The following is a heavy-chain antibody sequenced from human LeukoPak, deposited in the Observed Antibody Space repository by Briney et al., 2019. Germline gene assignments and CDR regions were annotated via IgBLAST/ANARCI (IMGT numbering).Heavy chain of an antibody. Sequence: GGSLRLSCAASGFTVSSNYMSWVRQAPGKGLEWVAFIRYDGSNKYYADSVKGRFTISRDNSKNTMYLQMNSLRAEDTAVYYCARDRPNYYGSNGHYYRRDGDYWGQGTLVTVSS. CDR2: IRYDGSNK. CDR1: GFTVSSNY. D-gene: IGHD3-22*01. V-gene: IGHV3-33*08. J-gene: IGHJ4*02. CDR3: ARDRPNYYGSNGHYYRRDGDY.